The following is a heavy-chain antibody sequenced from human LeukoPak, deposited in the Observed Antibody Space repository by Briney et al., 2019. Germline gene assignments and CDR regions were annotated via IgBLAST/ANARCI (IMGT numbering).Heavy chain of an antibody. CDR1: GGSISSSTYY. Sequence: NPSETLSLTCTVSGGSISSSTYYWGWIRQPPGKGLEWIGNIYYSGSTYYNPSLKSRVTISVDTSKNQFSLKLTSVTAADTTVYYCARSKSSSSSDAFDIWGQGTMVTVSS. CDR3: ARSKSSSSSDAFDI. V-gene: IGHV4-39*01. CDR2: IYYSGST. J-gene: IGHJ3*02. D-gene: IGHD6-6*01.